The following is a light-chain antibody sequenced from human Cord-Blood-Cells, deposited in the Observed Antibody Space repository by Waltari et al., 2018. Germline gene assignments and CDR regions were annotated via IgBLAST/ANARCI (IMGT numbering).Light chain of an antibody. V-gene: IGKV1-39*01. CDR1: QSISSY. CDR2: AAS. J-gene: IGKJ4*01. CDR3: QQSYSTLT. Sequence: DIQMTQSPSSLSASVGDRVTITCRASQSISSYLNWYQQKPGKAPKHLIYAASSLQSGVPSRFSGSGSGTDFTLTNSSLQPEDFATYYCQQSYSTLTFGGGTKVEIK.